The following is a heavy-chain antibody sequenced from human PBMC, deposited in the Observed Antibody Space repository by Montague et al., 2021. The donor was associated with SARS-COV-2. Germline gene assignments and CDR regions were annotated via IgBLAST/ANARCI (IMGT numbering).Heavy chain of an antibody. V-gene: IGHV4-39*07. D-gene: IGHD3-10*01. CDR2: INHSGST. Sequence: SETLSLTCSVSGGPISRSSYYWGWIRQPPGKGLEWIGEINHSGSTNYNPSLKGRVTMSVDTSKNQFSLKLSSVTAADTAVYYCARGARQGYGFRLGSFDSWGQGTLVTVSS. J-gene: IGHJ4*02. CDR1: GGPISRSSYY. CDR3: ARGARQGYGFRLGSFDS.